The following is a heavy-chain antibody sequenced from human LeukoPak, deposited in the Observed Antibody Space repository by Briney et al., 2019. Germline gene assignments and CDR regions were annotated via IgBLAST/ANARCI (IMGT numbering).Heavy chain of an antibody. V-gene: IGHV4-59*01. CDR1: GGSISSYY. D-gene: IGHD3-22*01. CDR3: AREYYDSSGLDY. J-gene: IGHJ4*02. CDR2: VYYSGST. Sequence: SGTLSLTCTVSGGSISSYYWSWIRQPPGKGLEWVGYVYYSGSTNYNPSLKSRVTMSVDTSKNQFSLKLNSVTAADTAVYYCAREYYDSSGLDYWGQGTLVTVSS.